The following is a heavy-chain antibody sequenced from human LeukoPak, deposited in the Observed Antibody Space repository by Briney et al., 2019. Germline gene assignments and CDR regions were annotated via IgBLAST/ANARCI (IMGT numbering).Heavy chain of an antibody. CDR3: AKGPWGGLELSQNFDY. CDR2: ISYDGSNK. CDR1: GFTFSSYG. D-gene: IGHD1-7*01. V-gene: IGHV3-30*18. Sequence: PGGSLRLSCAASGFTFSSYGMHWVRQAPGKGLEWVAVISYDGSNKYYADSVKGRFTISRDNSKNTLYLQMNSLRAEDTAVYYCAKGPWGGLELSQNFDYWGQGTLVTVSS. J-gene: IGHJ4*02.